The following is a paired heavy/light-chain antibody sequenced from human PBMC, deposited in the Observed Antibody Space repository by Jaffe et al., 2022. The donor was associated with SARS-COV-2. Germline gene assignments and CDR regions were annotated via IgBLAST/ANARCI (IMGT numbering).Light chain of an antibody. CDR3: GAWDDSLSSAV. V-gene: IGLV1-47*01. CDR2: TNN. Sequence: QSVLTQPPSASGTPGQRVTISCSGSSSNLGIHYVYWYQHLPGTAPKLLIYTNNQRPSGVPDRFSGSKSGTSASLAISGLRSEDEGDYYCGAWDDSLSSAVFGGGTKLTVL. J-gene: IGLJ2*01. CDR1: SSNLGIHY.
Heavy chain of an antibody. Sequence: EVQLVESGGGLVKPGGSLRLSCAASGFTFTDYSMVWVRQAPGKGLEWVSTITASLNEIYYTNAVRGRFTISRDNAKNSVSLQMNSLRVEDTALYYCVREDRSAHLYGFDFWGRGTTVIVSS. CDR1: GFTFTDYS. CDR3: VREDRSAHLYGFDF. CDR2: ITASLNEI. J-gene: IGHJ6*02. V-gene: IGHV3-21*01. D-gene: IGHD3-22*01.